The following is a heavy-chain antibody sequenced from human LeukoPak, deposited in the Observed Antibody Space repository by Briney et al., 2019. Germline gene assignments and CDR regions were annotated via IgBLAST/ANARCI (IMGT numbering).Heavy chain of an antibody. J-gene: IGHJ4*02. CDR3: ARDGSRGAGATGAAFDY. CDR2: IYSGGST. CDR1: GFTVSSNY. Sequence: GGSLRLSCAASGFTVSSNYMSWVRQAPGKGLEGVSVIYSGGSTYYADSVKGRFTISRDNSKNTLYLQMNSLRAEDTAVYYCARDGSRGAGATGAAFDYWGQGTLVTVSS. D-gene: IGHD1-26*01. V-gene: IGHV3-66*02.